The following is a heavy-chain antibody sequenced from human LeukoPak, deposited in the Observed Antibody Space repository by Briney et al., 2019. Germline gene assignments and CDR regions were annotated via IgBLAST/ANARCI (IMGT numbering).Heavy chain of an antibody. D-gene: IGHD3-22*01. J-gene: IGHJ4*02. Sequence: GGSLRLSCAASGFTFSSYAMSWVRQAPGKGLEWVSAISGSGGSTYYADSVKGRFTISRDNSKNTLYLQMNSLRAEDTAVYYCARDSPPTAHYYDSSGYYSELDYWGQGTLVTVSS. CDR1: GFTFSSYA. CDR2: ISGSGGST. CDR3: ARDSPPTAHYYDSSGYYSELDY. V-gene: IGHV3-23*01.